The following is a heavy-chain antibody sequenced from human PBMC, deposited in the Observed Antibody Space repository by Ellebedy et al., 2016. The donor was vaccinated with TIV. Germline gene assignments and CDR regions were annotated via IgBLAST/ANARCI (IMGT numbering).Heavy chain of an antibody. CDR3: ARGSGGSYGMDV. V-gene: IGHV1-69*04. Sequence: AASVKVSCKASGGTFSSYAISWARQVPGQGLEWMGRIIPILGITNYAQKFQGRVTITADKSTSTAYMEVNRLRSEDTAVYYCARGSGGSYGMDVWGQGTTVTVSS. CDR1: GGTFSSYA. CDR2: IIPILGIT. D-gene: IGHD1-26*01. J-gene: IGHJ6*02.